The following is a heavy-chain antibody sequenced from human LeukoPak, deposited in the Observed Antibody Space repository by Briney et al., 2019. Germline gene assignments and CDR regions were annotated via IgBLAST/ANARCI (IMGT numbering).Heavy chain of an antibody. V-gene: IGHV4-34*01. Sequence: SETLSLTCAVYVGSFSGYYWRWIPQPPGKGLEWIAELNHSGSTNYNPSLKSRVTISLDTSKNQFSLKLSSVTAADTAVYYCARGPRSGESDAFDIWGRGTMVTVSS. CDR1: VGSFSGYY. CDR2: LNHSGST. J-gene: IGHJ3*02. D-gene: IGHD3-10*01. CDR3: ARGPRSGESDAFDI.